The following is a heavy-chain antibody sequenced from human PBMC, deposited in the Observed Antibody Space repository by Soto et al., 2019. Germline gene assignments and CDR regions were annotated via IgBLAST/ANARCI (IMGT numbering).Heavy chain of an antibody. CDR2: INFSGNT. D-gene: IGHD6-19*01. J-gene: IGHJ2*01. V-gene: IGHV4-4*07. Sequence: PSETLSLTCTVSGDSIGGYYWSWIRQPAGERLEWIGRINFSGNTNINPSLESRLTISVDASRNQLYLRLNSLTAADTAVYFCARESDFSGRYGVWYFDLWGRGTLVTVSS. CDR3: ARESDFSGRYGVWYFDL. CDR1: GDSIGGYY.